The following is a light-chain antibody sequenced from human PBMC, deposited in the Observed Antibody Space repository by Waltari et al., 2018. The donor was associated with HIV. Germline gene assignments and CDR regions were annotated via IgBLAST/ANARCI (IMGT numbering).Light chain of an antibody. CDR3: QQPPIT. CDR2: GVP. Sequence: DIVLTPSPGTVSLSPGESVTLTCRANQSVSRDYLAWYQQKPAQPPSLLIYGVPSSATGIPDRCSGSRSGTEFTLTIRRLEPEDFAVHYCQQPPITFGQGTRLEIK. CDR1: QSVSRDY. J-gene: IGKJ5*01. V-gene: IGKV3-20*01.